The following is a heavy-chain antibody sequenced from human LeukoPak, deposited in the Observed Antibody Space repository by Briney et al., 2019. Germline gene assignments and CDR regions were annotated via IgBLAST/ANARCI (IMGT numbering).Heavy chain of an antibody. J-gene: IGHJ4*02. CDR1: GFTFNNYA. CDR3: EGFTYGYDLDY. V-gene: IGHV3-66*01. D-gene: IGHD5-18*01. Sequence: PGGSLRLSCAASGFTFNNYAMTWFRQAPGKGLEWVSTIYSGGGTSYADSVKGRFSTSRDNSKNTLHLQMNSLRVEDTAVYYCEGFTYGYDLDYWGQGTLVTVSS. CDR2: IYSGGGT.